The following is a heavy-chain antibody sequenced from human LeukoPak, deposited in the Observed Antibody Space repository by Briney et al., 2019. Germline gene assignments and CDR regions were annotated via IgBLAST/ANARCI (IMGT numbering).Heavy chain of an antibody. CDR1: GFTFISYA. J-gene: IGHJ4*02. V-gene: IGHV3-23*01. CDR2: ISGSGDNT. D-gene: IGHD3-22*01. CDR3: ARASDYDSSGYYYDY. Sequence: PGGSLRLSCAASGFTFISYAVGWVRQAPGKGLEWVAAISGSGDNTYYADSVKGRFTISRDISRDNSKNTLYLQMNSLRAEDTAVYYCARASDYDSSGYYYDYWGQGTLVTVSS.